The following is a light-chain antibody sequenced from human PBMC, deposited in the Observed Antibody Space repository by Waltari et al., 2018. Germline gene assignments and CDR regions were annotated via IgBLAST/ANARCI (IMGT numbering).Light chain of an antibody. CDR1: ALTGQY. CDR2: KDN. Sequence: SYELTQPPSVSVSPGPPARITCPGAALTGQYVYCYQQKPGQAPVLVIYKDNERPSGIPERLSGTSSGTTVTLTISGVQAEDEADYHCQAADTSGMSWVFGGGTKLTVL. J-gene: IGLJ3*02. CDR3: QAADTSGMSWV. V-gene: IGLV3-25*03.